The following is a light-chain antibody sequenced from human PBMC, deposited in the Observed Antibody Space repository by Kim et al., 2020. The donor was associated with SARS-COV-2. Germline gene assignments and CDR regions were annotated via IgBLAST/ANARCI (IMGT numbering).Light chain of an antibody. J-gene: IGKJ4*01. V-gene: IGKV3-11*01. Sequence: SLSPGERATLSGKASQSVNSYLAWYPQKPGQAPRLLIYDASNRATGIPARFSGSGSGTDVTLTISSLEPEDFAVYYCQQGSNWPLTFGGGTKLEIK. CDR2: DAS. CDR3: QQGSNWPLT. CDR1: QSVNSY.